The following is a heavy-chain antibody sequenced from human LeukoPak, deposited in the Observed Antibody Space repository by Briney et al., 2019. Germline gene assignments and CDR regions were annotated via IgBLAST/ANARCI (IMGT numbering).Heavy chain of an antibody. D-gene: IGHD3-3*01. CDR2: INPNSGGT. CDR1: GYTFSDYY. Sequence: ASVTVSCKASGYTFSDYYMHWVRQAPGQGLEWMGWINPNSGGTNYAQKFQGRVTMTRDTSISTAYMELSRLRSADTAVYYCARSGGPYDFWSGYLYWGQGTLVTVSS. V-gene: IGHV1-2*02. J-gene: IGHJ4*02. CDR3: ARSGGPYDFWSGYLY.